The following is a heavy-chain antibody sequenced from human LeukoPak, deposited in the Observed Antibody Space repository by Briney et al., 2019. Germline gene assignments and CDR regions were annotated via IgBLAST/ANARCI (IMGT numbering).Heavy chain of an antibody. CDR3: AVGLRYFDWLSALDY. CDR1: GGSISSSSYY. CDR2: IYYSGST. D-gene: IGHD3-9*01. J-gene: IGHJ4*02. Sequence: SETLSLTCTVSGGSISSSSYYWGWIRQPPGKGLEWIGSIYYSGSTYYNPSLKSRVTISADTSKNQFSLKLSSVTAADTAVYYCAVGLRYFDWLSALDYWGQGTLVTVSS. V-gene: IGHV4-39*01.